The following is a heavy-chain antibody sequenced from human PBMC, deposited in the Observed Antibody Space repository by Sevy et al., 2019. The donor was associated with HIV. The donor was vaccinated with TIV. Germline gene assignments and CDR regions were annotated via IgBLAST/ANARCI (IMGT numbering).Heavy chain of an antibody. J-gene: IGHJ6*03. CDR2: ISGSGGST. CDR1: GFTFSSYA. D-gene: IGHD5-18*01. Sequence: GGSLRLSCAASGFTFSSYAMSWVRQAPGKGLGWVSAISGSGGSTYYADSVKGRFTISRDNSKNTLYLQMNSLRAEDTAVYYCAVIQLYYYYMDVWGKGTTVTVSS. CDR3: AVIQLYYYYMDV. V-gene: IGHV3-23*01.